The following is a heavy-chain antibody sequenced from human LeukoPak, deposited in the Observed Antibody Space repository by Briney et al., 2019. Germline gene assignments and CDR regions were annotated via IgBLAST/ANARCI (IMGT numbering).Heavy chain of an antibody. Sequence: SEXLSLTCAVYGGSFSGYYWSWIRQPPGKGLEWIGEINHSGSTNYNPSLTSRVTISVDTSKNQFSLKLSSVTAADTAVYYCARGPRQQAVPDYWGQGTLVTVSS. CDR3: ARGPRQQAVPDY. D-gene: IGHD6-13*01. J-gene: IGHJ4*02. CDR2: INHSGST. CDR1: GGSFSGYY. V-gene: IGHV4-34*01.